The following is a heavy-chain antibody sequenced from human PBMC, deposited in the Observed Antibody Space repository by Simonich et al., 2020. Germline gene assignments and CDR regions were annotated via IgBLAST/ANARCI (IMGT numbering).Heavy chain of an antibody. CDR3: ARDGLGTAYYYYMDV. J-gene: IGHJ6*03. CDR1: GFTFSSYW. V-gene: IGHV3-7*01. D-gene: IGHD7-27*01. CDR2: IKQDGREK. Sequence: EVQLVESGGGLVQPGGSLRLSCASSGFTFSSYWMSWFRQAPGKGLEWVANIKQDGREKYYVDSVKGRFTISREHAKNSLYLQMNSLRAEDTAVYYCARDGLGTAYYYYMDVWGKGTTVTVSS.